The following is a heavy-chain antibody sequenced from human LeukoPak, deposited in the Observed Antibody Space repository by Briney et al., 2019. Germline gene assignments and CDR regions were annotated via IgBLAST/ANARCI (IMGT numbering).Heavy chain of an antibody. D-gene: IGHD6-25*01. CDR3: AKGPRSGYYYGMDV. V-gene: IGHV3-9*01. Sequence: PGGSLRLSCAASGFTFSSYAMSWVRQAPGKGLEWVSGISWNSGSIGYADSVKGRFTISRDNAKNSLYLQMNSLRAEDTALYYCAKGPRSGYYYGMDVWGQGTTVTVSS. J-gene: IGHJ6*02. CDR2: ISWNSGSI. CDR1: GFTFSSYA.